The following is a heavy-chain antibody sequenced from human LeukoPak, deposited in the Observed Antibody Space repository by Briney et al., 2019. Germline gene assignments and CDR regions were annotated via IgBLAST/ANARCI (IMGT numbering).Heavy chain of an antibody. CDR3: TRTYYYDSSGYINFDY. V-gene: IGHV3-49*03. CDR1: GFTFGDYA. CDR2: IRSKAYGGTT. Sequence: GRSLRLSCTASGFTFGDYAMSWFRQAPGKGLEWVGFIRSKAYGGTTEYAASVKGRFTISRDDSKSIAYLQMNSLKTEDTAVYYCTRTYYYDSSGYINFDYWGQGTLVTVSS. J-gene: IGHJ4*02. D-gene: IGHD3-22*01.